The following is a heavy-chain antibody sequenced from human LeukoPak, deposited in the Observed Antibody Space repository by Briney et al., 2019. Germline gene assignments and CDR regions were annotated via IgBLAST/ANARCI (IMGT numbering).Heavy chain of an antibody. D-gene: IGHD3-22*01. Sequence: SETLSLTCTVSGGSISSHYWSWIRQPPGKGLESIGYICYSVSTNYNPSLKSRVTISVDTSKNQFSLKLSSVTAADTAVYYCARANYDSSRVIYYYYYMDVWGKGTTVTVSS. V-gene: IGHV4-59*11. CDR3: ARANYDSSRVIYYYYYMDV. CDR2: ICYSVST. CDR1: GGSISSHY. J-gene: IGHJ6*03.